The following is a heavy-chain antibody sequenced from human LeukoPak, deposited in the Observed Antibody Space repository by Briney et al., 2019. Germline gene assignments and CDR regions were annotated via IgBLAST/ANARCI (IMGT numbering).Heavy chain of an antibody. CDR1: GGSINNGGYY. V-gene: IGHV4-31*03. CDR3: ARRSSDIYYYYGMDV. J-gene: IGHJ6*02. D-gene: IGHD1-26*01. CDR2: IYYSGSS. Sequence: SQTLSLTCTVSGGSINNGGYYWSWIRQHPGKGLEWIGYIYYSGSSYYNPSLRSRVTISVDTSKNHFSLKLSSVTAADTAVYYCARRSSDIYYYYGMDVWGQGTAVTVSS.